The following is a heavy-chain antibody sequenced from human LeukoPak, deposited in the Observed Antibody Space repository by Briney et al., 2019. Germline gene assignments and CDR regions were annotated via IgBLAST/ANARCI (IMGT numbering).Heavy chain of an antibody. J-gene: IGHJ6*02. Sequence: GASVKVSCKASGYTFTSYYIDWVRQAPGQGLEWMGRIIPILGIANYAQKFQGRVTITADKSTSTAYMELSSLRSEDTAVYYCARGYSSGWAPGKDYYGMDVWGQGTTVTVSS. D-gene: IGHD6-19*01. V-gene: IGHV1-69*04. CDR3: ARGYSSGWAPGKDYYGMDV. CDR2: IIPILGIA. CDR1: GYTFTSYY.